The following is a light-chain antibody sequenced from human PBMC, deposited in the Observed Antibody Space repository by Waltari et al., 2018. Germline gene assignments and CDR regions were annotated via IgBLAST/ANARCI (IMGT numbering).Light chain of an antibody. CDR3: QNHERLPAT. J-gene: IGKJ1*01. V-gene: IGKV3-20*01. CDR2: AAS. CDR1: QSVSKY. Sequence: EIVLTQSPGTLSLSPGERATLSCRASQSVSKYLAWYQQRPGQAPRLLIYAASTRATGIPDRFSGSGSGTDFSLTISRLEPEDFAVYYCQNHERLPATFGQGTKVEIE.